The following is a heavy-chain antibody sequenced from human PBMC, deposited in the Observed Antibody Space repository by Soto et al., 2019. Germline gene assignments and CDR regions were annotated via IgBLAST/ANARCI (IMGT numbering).Heavy chain of an antibody. V-gene: IGHV1-18*01. J-gene: IGHJ6*02. CDR3: AREGEMPYYYYGLDV. CDR2: ISGYNGHT. Sequence: QVQLVQSGAEVGKPGASVKVSCKASGYTFTTYGTSWVRQAPGQGLEWMGWISGYNGHTKYAQKFQGRVTMTTDTSTSTVYMDLRSLRSDDTAVYYCAREGEMPYYYYGLDVWGQGTTVTVSS. CDR1: GYTFTTYG. D-gene: IGHD3-16*01.